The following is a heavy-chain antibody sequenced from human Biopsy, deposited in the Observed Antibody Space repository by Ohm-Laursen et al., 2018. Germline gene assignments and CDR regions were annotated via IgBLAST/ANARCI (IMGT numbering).Heavy chain of an antibody. J-gene: IGHJ6*02. CDR3: ARDTRWSPYSMDV. D-gene: IGHD4-23*01. V-gene: IGHV3-11*01. Sequence: SLRLSCAATGFSFSDYHMRWIRQAPGRGLEWVSYISGGGTIYYGDSMKGRVTTSRDNAKNSLYLQMRSLRAEDTAVYYCARDTRWSPYSMDVWGQGTTVTVSS. CDR1: GFSFSDYH. CDR2: ISGGGTI.